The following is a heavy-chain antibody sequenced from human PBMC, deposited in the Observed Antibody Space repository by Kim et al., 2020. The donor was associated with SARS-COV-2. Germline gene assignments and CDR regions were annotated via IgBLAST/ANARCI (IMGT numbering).Heavy chain of an antibody. Sequence: GESLKISCKGSGYNFTSYWISWVRQMPGKGLEWMGRIDPSDSYTNYSPSFQGHVTVSADKSISTAYLQWSSLKASDTAMYYCARPYYYGSGSYFESGVGAFDIWGQGTMVTVSS. J-gene: IGHJ3*02. CDR2: IDPSDSYT. V-gene: IGHV5-10-1*01. D-gene: IGHD3-10*01. CDR1: GYNFTSYW. CDR3: ARPYYYGSGSYFESGVGAFDI.